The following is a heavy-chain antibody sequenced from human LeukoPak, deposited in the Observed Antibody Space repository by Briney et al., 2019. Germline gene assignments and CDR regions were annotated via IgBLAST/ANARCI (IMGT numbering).Heavy chain of an antibody. D-gene: IGHD2-21*02. CDR2: INQDGTEK. CDR3: ARVADCGGDCYHIDY. J-gene: IGHJ4*02. Sequence: PGGSLRLSCTASGFTFITYWMSWARQAPGKGLEWVANINQDGTEKYYVDSVKGQFTISRDNAKNSLYLQMNSLRAEDTAVYYCARVADCGGDCYHIDYWGQGTLVTVSS. CDR1: GFTFITYW. V-gene: IGHV3-7*01.